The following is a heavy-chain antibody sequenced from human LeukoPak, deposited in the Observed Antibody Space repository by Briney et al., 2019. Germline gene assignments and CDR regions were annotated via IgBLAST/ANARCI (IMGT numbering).Heavy chain of an antibody. CDR3: ANARTAGTGDAFDI. CDR2: ISSSSTTI. V-gene: IGHV3-48*01. Sequence: GGSLRLSCAASGFTFSSYSMMWVRQAPGKGLEWVSYISSSSTTIHYADSVKGRFTISRDNSKNTLYLQMNSLRAEDTAVYYCANARTAGTGDAFDIWGQGTMVTVSS. D-gene: IGHD1-1*01. CDR1: GFTFSSYS. J-gene: IGHJ3*02.